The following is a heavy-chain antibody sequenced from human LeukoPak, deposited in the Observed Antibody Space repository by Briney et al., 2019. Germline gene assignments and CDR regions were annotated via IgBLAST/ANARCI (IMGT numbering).Heavy chain of an antibody. CDR3: AKDGYYDSSGYYPYYFGY. CDR2: IRGDGGGT. V-gene: IGHV3-43*02. Sequence: PGGSLRLSCAASGFTFDDYAMHWVRQTPGKGLEWVSLIRGDGGGTYYADSVKGRFTISRDNSKNSLYLQMNSLRTEDTALYYCAKDGYYDSSGYYPYYFGYWGQGTLVTVSS. D-gene: IGHD3-22*01. J-gene: IGHJ4*02. CDR1: GFTFDDYA.